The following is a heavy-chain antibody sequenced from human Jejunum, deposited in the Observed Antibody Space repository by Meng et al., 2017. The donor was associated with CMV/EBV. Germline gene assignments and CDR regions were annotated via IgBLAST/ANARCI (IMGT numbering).Heavy chain of an antibody. Sequence: TSTMTWVRPAPGKGLEWVSSISGSGDNIYYADSVKGRFTISRDNAKNSLFLQMNSLRAEDTAVYYCARGLMGCTSTSCYSGWFDPWGQGTLVTVSS. CDR2: ISGSGDNI. J-gene: IGHJ5*02. CDR1: TST. D-gene: IGHD2-2*02. V-gene: IGHV3-21*01. CDR3: ARGLMGCTSTSCYSGWFDP.